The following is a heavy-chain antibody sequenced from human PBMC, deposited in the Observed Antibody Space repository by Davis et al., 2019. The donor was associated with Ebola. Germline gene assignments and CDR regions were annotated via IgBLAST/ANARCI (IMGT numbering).Heavy chain of an antibody. CDR1: GFTFSSYA. V-gene: IGHV3-30*18. CDR2: ISYDASNE. D-gene: IGHD5-18*01. CDR3: AKGRQQWIDH. J-gene: IGHJ4*02. Sequence: GESLKISCAASGFTFSSYAMHWVRQAPGKGLEWVAAISYDASNEYHADSMKGRFTISRDNSKNALYLQMNSLRAEDTAVYYSAKGRQQWIDHWGQGTLVTVSS.